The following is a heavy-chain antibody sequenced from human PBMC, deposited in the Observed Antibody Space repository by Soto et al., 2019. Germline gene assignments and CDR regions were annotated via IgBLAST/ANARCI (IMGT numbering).Heavy chain of an antibody. CDR1: GCTFTRYA. J-gene: IGHJ6*02. D-gene: IGHD2-15*01. CDR2: INAGNGNT. V-gene: IGHV1-3*01. Sequence: AAVKVSCKACGCTFTRYAMHWVRQAPGQRLEWMGWINAGNGNTKYSQKFQGRVTITRDTSASTAYMELSSLRSEDTAVYYCARPGGGYYYGMDVWGQGTTVTV. CDR3: ARPGGGYYYGMDV.